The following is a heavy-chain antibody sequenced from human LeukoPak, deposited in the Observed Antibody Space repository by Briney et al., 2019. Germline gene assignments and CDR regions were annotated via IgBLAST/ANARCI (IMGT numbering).Heavy chain of an antibody. CDR3: VRVVTTSSGWYHFDN. Sequence: PGGSLRLSCAASGFAITDYHMDWVRQAPGKGMEWVGRSQTTKPNSCTTEYAASVKGRFTISRDDSKNSLYLQLNSLITEDTAVYYCVRVVTTSSGWYHFDNWGQGTLVTVSS. D-gene: IGHD6-13*01. J-gene: IGHJ4*02. CDR1: GFAITDYH. CDR2: SQTTKPNSCTT. V-gene: IGHV3-72*01.